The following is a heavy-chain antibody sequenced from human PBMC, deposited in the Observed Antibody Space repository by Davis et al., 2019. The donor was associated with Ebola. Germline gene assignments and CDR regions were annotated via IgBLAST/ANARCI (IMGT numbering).Heavy chain of an antibody. J-gene: IGHJ2*01. CDR2: IYYSGST. CDR3: ARTKGYCTNGVCSHYWYFDL. Sequence: SETLSLTCTVSGYSISSSYYWSWIRQPPGKGLEWIGYIYYSGSTTYNPSLKSRVTISVDTSKNQFSLKLSPVTAADTAVYYCARTKGYCTNGVCSHYWYFDLWGRGTLVTVSS. CDR1: GYSISSSYY. D-gene: IGHD2-8*01. V-gene: IGHV4-61*01.